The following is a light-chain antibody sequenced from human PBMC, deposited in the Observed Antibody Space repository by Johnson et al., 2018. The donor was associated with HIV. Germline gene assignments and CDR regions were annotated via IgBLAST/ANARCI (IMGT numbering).Light chain of an antibody. CDR3: STWDSRLSGYYG. CDR2: DND. CDR1: SSNIGINY. Sequence: QSVLTQPPSVSAAPGQKVTISCSGSSSNIGINYVSWFQQLPGTAPKLLIYDNDKRPSGIPDRFSGSQSGTSATLGITGLQTGAEADYYCSTWDSRLSGYYGFGSGTRLTVL. J-gene: IGLJ1*01. V-gene: IGLV1-51*01.